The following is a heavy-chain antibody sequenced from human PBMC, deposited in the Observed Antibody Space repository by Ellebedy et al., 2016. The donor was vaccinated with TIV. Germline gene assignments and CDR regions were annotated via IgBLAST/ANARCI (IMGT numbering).Heavy chain of an antibody. J-gene: IGHJ4*02. V-gene: IGHV5-51*01. Sequence: GESLKISCKASGYTFSNYWIGWVRQMPGKGLEWMGIVFPGDSDIRYSPSFQGQVSISADKSINTAYLQWSSLKASDTAIYYCARHGDSLDLLWFWGLGTLVTVSS. CDR2: VFPGDSDI. CDR1: GYTFSNYW. CDR3: ARHGDSLDLLWF. D-gene: IGHD3/OR15-3a*01.